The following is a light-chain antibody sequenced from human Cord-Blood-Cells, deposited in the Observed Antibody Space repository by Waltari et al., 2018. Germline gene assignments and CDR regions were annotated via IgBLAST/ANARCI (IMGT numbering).Light chain of an antibody. Sequence: SYELTQPPSVSVSPGQPASITCSGDKLGDKYACWYHQKPGQSPVLVLYQDSKRPSGIPERFSGSNSGNTATLTISGTQAMDEADYYCQAWDSSTVVFGGGTKLTVL. V-gene: IGLV3-1*01. CDR2: QDS. CDR1: KLGDKY. CDR3: QAWDSSTVV. J-gene: IGLJ2*01.